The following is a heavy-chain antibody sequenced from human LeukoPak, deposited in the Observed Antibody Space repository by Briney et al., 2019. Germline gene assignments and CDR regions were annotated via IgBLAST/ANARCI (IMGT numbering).Heavy chain of an antibody. CDR3: AKVPRGTTYYFDY. V-gene: IGHV3-23*01. D-gene: IGHD2/OR15-2a*01. Sequence: GGSLRLSCAASGFTFSSYDMSWVRQAPGKGREWVSRISGRGVSTAYADSVKGRFTISRDSSKNTLFLQMNSLRAEDTAVYYCAKVPRGTTYYFDYWGPGTLVTVSS. CDR2: ISGRGVST. CDR1: GFTFSSYD. J-gene: IGHJ4*02.